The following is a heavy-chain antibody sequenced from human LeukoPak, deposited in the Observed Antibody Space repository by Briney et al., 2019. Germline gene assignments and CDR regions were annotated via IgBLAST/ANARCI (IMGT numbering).Heavy chain of an antibody. D-gene: IGHD2-2*01. CDR3: SRDSGYQLLSANWFDP. Sequence: SETLSLTCTVAGGSTIGYYWSWIRQPPGKGLEWIGYIYYSGSTNYNPSLKSRVTISVDTSKNQFSLKLSSVTAADTAVYYCSRDSGYQLLSANWFDPWGQGTLVTVSS. J-gene: IGHJ5*02. CDR1: GGSTIGYY. CDR2: IYYSGST. V-gene: IGHV4-59*12.